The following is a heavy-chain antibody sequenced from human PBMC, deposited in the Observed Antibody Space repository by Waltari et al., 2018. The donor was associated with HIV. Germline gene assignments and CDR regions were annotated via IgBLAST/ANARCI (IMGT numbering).Heavy chain of an antibody. V-gene: IGHV3-11*01. Sequence: QVQLVESGGGLVKPGGSLRLSCAASGFTFNDHYMSWIRPAAGKGLEWGSFMSGSGRSIFYAGSVKGRFTISRDNAKNSLYLQMTSLRAGDTAVYYCARNYDFWSGLPGYWGQGTLVTVSS. CDR2: MSGSGRSI. CDR3: ARNYDFWSGLPGY. CDR1: GFTFNDHY. J-gene: IGHJ4*02. D-gene: IGHD3-3*01.